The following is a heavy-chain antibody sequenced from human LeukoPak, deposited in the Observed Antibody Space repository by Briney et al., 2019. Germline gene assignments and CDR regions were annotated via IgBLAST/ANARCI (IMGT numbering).Heavy chain of an antibody. CDR3: AKRITMIVVGAFDI. V-gene: IGHV3-23*01. Sequence: GGSLRLSCAASGFTFSSYAMSWVRQAPGKGLEWVSTISGSGGSTYYADSVKGRFTISRGNSKNTLYLQMNSLRAEDTAVFYCAKRITMIVVGAFDIWGQGTMVTVSS. D-gene: IGHD3-22*01. CDR1: GFTFSSYA. J-gene: IGHJ3*02. CDR2: ISGSGGST.